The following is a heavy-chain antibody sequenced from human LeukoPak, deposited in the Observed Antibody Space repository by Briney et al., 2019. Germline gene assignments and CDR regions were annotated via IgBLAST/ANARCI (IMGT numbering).Heavy chain of an antibody. V-gene: IGHV4-4*07. J-gene: IGHJ3*02. D-gene: IGHD3-22*01. CDR2: IYTSGST. CDR3: AREGGAYYYDSSGLSPFDI. CDR1: GGSISSYY. Sequence: SETLSLTCTVSGGSISSYYWSWIRQPAGKGLEWIGRIYTSGSTNYNPSLKSRVTMSVDTSKNQFSLKLSSVTAADTAVYYCAREGGAYYYDSSGLSPFDIWGQGTTVTVSS.